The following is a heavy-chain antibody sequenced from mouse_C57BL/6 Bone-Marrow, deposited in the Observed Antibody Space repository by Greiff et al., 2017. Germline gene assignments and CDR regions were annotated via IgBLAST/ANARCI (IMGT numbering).Heavy chain of an antibody. Sequence: EVNLVESGGGLVKPGGSLKLSCAASGFTFSSYSMSWVRQTPEKRLEWVATISDGGSYTYYPDNVKGRFTISRDNAKNNLYLQMSHLKSEDTAMYYCAREGHSWFAYWGQGTLVTVSA. J-gene: IGHJ3*01. CDR1: GFTFSSYS. V-gene: IGHV5-4*01. CDR3: AREGHSWFAY. CDR2: ISDGGSYT.